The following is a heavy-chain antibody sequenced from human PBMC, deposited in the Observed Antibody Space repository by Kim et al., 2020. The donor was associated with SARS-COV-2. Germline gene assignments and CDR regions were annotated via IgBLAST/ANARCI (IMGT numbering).Heavy chain of an antibody. CDR1: GGSISSYY. CDR3: ARASYGFLYFDY. J-gene: IGHJ4*02. V-gene: IGHV4-59*13. CDR2: IYYSGST. Sequence: SETLSLTCTVSGGSISSYYWSWIRQPPGKGLEWIGYIYYSGSTNYNPSLKSRVTISVDTSKNQFSLKLSSVTAADTAVYYCARASYGFLYFDYWGQGTLVTVSS. D-gene: IGHD5-18*01.